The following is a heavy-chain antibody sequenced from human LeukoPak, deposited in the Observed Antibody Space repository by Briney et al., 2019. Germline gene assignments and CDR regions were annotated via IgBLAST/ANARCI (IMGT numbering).Heavy chain of an antibody. CDR2: ITGSGGGT. CDR1: GFTFSGYA. Sequence: EGSLRLSCSASGFTFSGYATSWVRQAPGKGLEWISSITGSGGGTYYADSVRGRFTVSKDDSKSTLFLQMNGLRAEGTAVYYCAKDPLYGGDLKYYFDFWGRGALVIVSS. V-gene: IGHV3-23*01. CDR3: AKDPLYGGDLKYYFDF. J-gene: IGHJ4*02. D-gene: IGHD4/OR15-4a*01.